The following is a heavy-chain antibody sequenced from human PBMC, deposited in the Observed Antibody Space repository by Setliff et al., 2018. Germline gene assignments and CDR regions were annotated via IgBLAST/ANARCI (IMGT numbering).Heavy chain of an antibody. CDR3: SRLVRYCTTTSCQGASGAEF. V-gene: IGHV1-18*01. J-gene: IGHJ4*02. Sequence: GASVQVSCKASCYTFSNYGITWVRQAPGQGLEWMGWISAYSGNTKYAQKLQGRVTMTTDTSTTTAYLELRSLTSDDTAVYYCSRLVRYCTTTSCQGASGAEFWGQGTLVTVSS. D-gene: IGHD2-2*01. CDR1: CYTFSNYG. CDR2: ISAYSGNT.